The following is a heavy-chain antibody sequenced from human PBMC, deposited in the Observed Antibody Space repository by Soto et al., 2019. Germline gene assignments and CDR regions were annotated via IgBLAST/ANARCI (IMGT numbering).Heavy chain of an antibody. Sequence: QVPLVQSGAEVKKPGSSVKVSCKASGGTFSSYAISWVRQAPGQGLEWMGGIIPIFGTANYAQKFQGRVTITADESTSTAYMELSSLRSEDTAVYYCAGPKTLTTVTTTPFDYWGQGTLVTVSS. J-gene: IGHJ4*02. V-gene: IGHV1-69*01. D-gene: IGHD4-17*01. CDR3: AGPKTLTTVTTTPFDY. CDR2: IIPIFGTA. CDR1: GGTFSSYA.